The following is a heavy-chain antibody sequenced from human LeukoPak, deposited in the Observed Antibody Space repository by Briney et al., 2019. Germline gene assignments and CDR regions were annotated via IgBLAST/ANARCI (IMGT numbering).Heavy chain of an antibody. D-gene: IGHD1-26*01. CDR3: AKDREKWGNYYYHGMDV. J-gene: IGHJ6*02. CDR1: GFTFSSYG. Sequence: GRSLRLSCAASGFTFSSYGMHWVRQAPGKGLEWVAVISYDGSNKYYADSVKGRFTISRDNSKNTLYLQMNSLRAEDTAVYYCAKDREKWGNYYYHGMDVWGQGTTVTVSS. CDR2: ISYDGSNK. V-gene: IGHV3-30*18.